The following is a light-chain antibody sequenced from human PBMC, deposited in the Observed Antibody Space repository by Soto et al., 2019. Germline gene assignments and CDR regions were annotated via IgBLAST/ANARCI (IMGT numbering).Light chain of an antibody. V-gene: IGLV2-14*03. CDR3: CSYTSSSTHV. CDR2: DVN. Sequence: SALPQPASVSGSPGQSITISCTGTSSDVGGYNFVSWYQQHPGKVPKLMIFDVNRRPSGVSDRFSGSKSGNTASLTISVLQAEDEGDYYCCSYTSSSTHVFGSGTKLTVL. CDR1: SSDVGGYNF. J-gene: IGLJ1*01.